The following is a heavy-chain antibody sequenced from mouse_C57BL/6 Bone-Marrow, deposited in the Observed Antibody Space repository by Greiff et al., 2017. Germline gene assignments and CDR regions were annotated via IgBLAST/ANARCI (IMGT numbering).Heavy chain of an antibody. D-gene: IGHD2-4*01. V-gene: IGHV3-6*01. J-gene: IGHJ3*01. Sequence: EVQLQESGPGLVKPSQSLSLTCSVTGYSITSGYYWNWIRQFPGNKLEWMGYISYDGSNNYNPSLKNRISITRDTSKNQFFLKLNSVTTEDTATYYCAREALYDYEEDWFAYWGQGTLVTVSA. CDR3: AREALYDYEEDWFAY. CDR1: GYSITSGYY. CDR2: ISYDGSN.